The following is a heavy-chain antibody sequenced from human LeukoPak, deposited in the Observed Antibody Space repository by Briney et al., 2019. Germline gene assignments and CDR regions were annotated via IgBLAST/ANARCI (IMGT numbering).Heavy chain of an antibody. CDR3: ARETCSGGSCYADY. CDR1: GGSFSGYY. Sequence: SETLSLTCAVYGGSFSGYYWSWIRQPPGKGLEWIGEINHSGSTNYNPSLKSRVTISVDTSKNQFSLKLSSVTAADTAVYYCARETCSGGSCYADYWGQGTPVTVSS. J-gene: IGHJ4*02. V-gene: IGHV4-34*01. CDR2: INHSGST. D-gene: IGHD2-15*01.